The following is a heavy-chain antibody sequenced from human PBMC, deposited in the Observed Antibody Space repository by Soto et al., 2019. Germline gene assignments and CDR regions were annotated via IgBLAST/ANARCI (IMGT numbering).Heavy chain of an antibody. CDR3: AREQQRIAFVEPPNRDNWFDP. D-gene: IGHD6-13*01. CDR2: IYYSGST. CDR1: GGSISSYY. V-gene: IGHV4-59*12. Sequence: PSETLSLTCTVSGGSISSYYWSWIRQPPGKGLEWIGNIYYSGSTNYNPSLKSRVTISVDTSKNQFSLKLSSVTAADTAVYYCAREQQRIAFVEPPNRDNWFDPWGPGTRVTVSS. J-gene: IGHJ5*02.